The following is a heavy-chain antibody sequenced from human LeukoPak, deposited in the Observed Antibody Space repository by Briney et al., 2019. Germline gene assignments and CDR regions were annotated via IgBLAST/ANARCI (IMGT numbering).Heavy chain of an antibody. V-gene: IGHV4-38-2*01. J-gene: IGHJ4*02. D-gene: IGHD2-2*01. CDR3: ARFVSGVVGVPAAAGYYYFDY. CDR2: IYHSGST. Sequence: KPSETLSLTCAVSGYSISSGYYWGWIRQPPGKGLEWIGSIYHSGSTYYNPSLKSRVTISVDTSKNQFSLKLSSVTAADTAVYYCARFVSGVVGVPAAAGYYYFDYWGQGTLVTVSS. CDR1: GYSISSGYY.